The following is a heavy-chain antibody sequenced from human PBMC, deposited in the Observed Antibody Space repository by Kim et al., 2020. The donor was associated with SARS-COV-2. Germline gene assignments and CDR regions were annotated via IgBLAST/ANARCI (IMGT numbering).Heavy chain of an antibody. V-gene: IGHV4-31*03. J-gene: IGHJ5*02. Sequence: SETLSLTCTVSGGSISSGGYYWSWIRQHPGKGLEWIGYIYYSGSTYYNPSLKSRVTISVDTSKNQFSLKLSSVTAADTAVYYCARDSRAGFYDFWSGTYNWFDPWGQGTLVTVSS. CDR1: GGSISSGGYY. CDR3: ARDSRAGFYDFWSGTYNWFDP. D-gene: IGHD3-3*01. CDR2: IYYSGST.